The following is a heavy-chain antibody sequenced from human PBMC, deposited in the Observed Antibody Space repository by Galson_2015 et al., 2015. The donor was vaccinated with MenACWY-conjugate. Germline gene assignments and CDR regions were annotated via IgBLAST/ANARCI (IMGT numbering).Heavy chain of an antibody. CDR3: ARTDYRNWFDP. V-gene: IGHV4-59*08. CDR2: IYYSGST. CDR1: GGSISSYY. J-gene: IGHJ5*02. D-gene: IGHD4-11*01. Sequence: ETLSLTCTVSGGSISSYYWSWIRQPPGKGLEWIGYIYYSGSTNYNPPLKSRVTISVDTSKNQFSLKLSSVTAADTAVYYCARTDYRNWFDPWGQGTLVTVSS.